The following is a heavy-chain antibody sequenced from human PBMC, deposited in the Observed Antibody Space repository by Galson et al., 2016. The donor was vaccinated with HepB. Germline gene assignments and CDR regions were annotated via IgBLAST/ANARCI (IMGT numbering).Heavy chain of an antibody. Sequence: SETLSLTCTVSGGSISDYYWSWIRQPPGKGLEWIGYIYNSGSTHYNPSLKSRVTISIDTPKNQFSLKVSSVTAADPAVYYCARDRQPSRYNGLHVWGQGTTVTVSS. CDR1: GGSISDYY. CDR3: ARDRQPSRYNGLHV. CDR2: IYNSGST. D-gene: IGHD1-14*01. V-gene: IGHV4-59*01. J-gene: IGHJ6*02.